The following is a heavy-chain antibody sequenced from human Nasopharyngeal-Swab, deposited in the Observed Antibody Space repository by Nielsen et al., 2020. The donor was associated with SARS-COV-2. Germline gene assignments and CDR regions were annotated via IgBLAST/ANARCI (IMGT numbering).Heavy chain of an antibody. CDR3: ARGLVDVNMMLVVIGFSYWLDS. V-gene: IGHV4-34*01. J-gene: IGHJ5*01. D-gene: IGHD3-22*01. Sequence: SETLSLTCAVYGGSFSDYYWTWIRQPPGNGLEWIGEINHRGTTNYNPSLKSRVTISADTSKNQFSLNLSSVTAADTGVYYCARGLVDVNMMLVVIGFSYWLDSWGRGTLVTVSS. CDR2: INHRGTT. CDR1: GGSFSDYY.